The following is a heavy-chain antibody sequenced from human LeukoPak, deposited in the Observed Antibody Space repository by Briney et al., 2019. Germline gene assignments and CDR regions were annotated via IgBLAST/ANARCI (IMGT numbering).Heavy chain of an antibody. J-gene: IGHJ4*02. CDR3: AKGTVAGTPRSFDY. V-gene: IGHV3-23*01. D-gene: IGHD6-19*01. CDR2: ISNSGGNT. Sequence: GGSPRLSCAASGFTFSSYAMSWVRQAPEKGLEWVSVISNSGGNTYYADSVKGRFTISRDNSKNTLYVQMNSLRAEDTAVYYCAKGTVAGTPRSFDYWGQGTLVTVSS. CDR1: GFTFSSYA.